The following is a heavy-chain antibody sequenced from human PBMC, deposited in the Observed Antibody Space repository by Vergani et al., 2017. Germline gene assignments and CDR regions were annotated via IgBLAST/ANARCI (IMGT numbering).Heavy chain of an antibody. Sequence: QVQLVESGGGVVQPGRSLRLSCAASGFTFSSYAMHWVRQAPGQGLEWVAVISYDGSNKYYADSVKGRFTISRDNSKNTLYLQMNSLRAEDTAVYYCARVEIAARTKGGDFDYWGQGTLVTVSS. CDR2: ISYDGSNK. J-gene: IGHJ4*02. D-gene: IGHD6-6*01. CDR3: ARVEIAARTKGGDFDY. CDR1: GFTFSSYA. V-gene: IGHV3-30*01.